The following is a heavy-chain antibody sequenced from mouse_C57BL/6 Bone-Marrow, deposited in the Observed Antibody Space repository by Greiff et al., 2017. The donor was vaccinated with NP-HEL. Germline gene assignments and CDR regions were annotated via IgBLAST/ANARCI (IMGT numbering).Heavy chain of an antibody. J-gene: IGHJ2*01. CDR2: IYPRSGNT. V-gene: IGHV1-81*01. CDR3: ARDLITTVVDYFDY. CDR1: GYTFTSYG. D-gene: IGHD1-1*01. Sequence: VQLQQSGAELARPGASVKLSCKASGYTFTSYGISWVKQRTGQGLEWIGEIYPRSGNTYYNEKFKGKATLTADKSSSTAYMELRSLTSDDSAVYFCARDLITTVVDYFDYWGQGTTLTVSS.